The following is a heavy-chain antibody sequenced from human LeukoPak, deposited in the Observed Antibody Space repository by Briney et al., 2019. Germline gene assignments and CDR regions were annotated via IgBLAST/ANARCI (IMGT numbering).Heavy chain of an antibody. V-gene: IGHV3-7*01. D-gene: IGHD3-10*01. CDR3: GRVGAYYGSGSYSDY. Sequence: GGSLRLSCAASGFTFSSSGMHWVRQAPGKGLEWVANINQDGSEKYYVDSVKGRFTISRDNAKKSLYLQMNSLRAEDTAVYYCGRVGAYYGSGSYSDYWGQGTLVTVSS. J-gene: IGHJ4*02. CDR1: GFTFSSSG. CDR2: INQDGSEK.